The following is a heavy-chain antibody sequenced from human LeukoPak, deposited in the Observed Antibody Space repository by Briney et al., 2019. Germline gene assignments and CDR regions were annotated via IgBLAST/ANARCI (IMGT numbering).Heavy chain of an antibody. Sequence: GESLKISCXGSGYSFTSYWIGWVRQMPGKGLEWMRIIYPGDSDTRYSPSFQGQVTISADKSISTAYLQWSSLRASDTAMYYCARHLTDSSGYDDYWGQGTLVTVSS. CDR1: GYSFTSYW. CDR2: IYPGDSDT. V-gene: IGHV5-51*01. CDR3: ARHLTDSSGYDDY. D-gene: IGHD3-22*01. J-gene: IGHJ4*02.